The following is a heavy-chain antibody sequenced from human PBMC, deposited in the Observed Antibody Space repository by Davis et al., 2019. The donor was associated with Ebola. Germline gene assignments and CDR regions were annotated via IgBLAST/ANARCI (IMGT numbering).Heavy chain of an antibody. CDR3: AGRIEGSSRYYYYYYDMDV. D-gene: IGHD6-13*01. V-gene: IGHV4-59*01. J-gene: IGHJ6*02. CDR2: IYYSGST. CDR1: GGSFSGYY. Sequence: SETLSLTCAVYGGSFSGYYWSWIRQPPGKGLEWIGYIYYSGSTNYNPSLKSRVTISVDTSKNQFSLKLSSVAAADTAVYYCAGRIEGSSRYYYYYYDMDVWGQGTTVTVSS.